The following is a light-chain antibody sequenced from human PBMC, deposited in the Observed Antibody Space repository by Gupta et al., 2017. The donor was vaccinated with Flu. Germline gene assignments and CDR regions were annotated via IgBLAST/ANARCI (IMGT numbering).Light chain of an antibody. Sequence: EIVLTQSPGTLSLSPGERATLSCRASQTVSSSYLVWYQQKPGQAPRLLIYGASSRATGIPDRFSGSRSGTDFTLTISRLEPEDFAVYYCQQDGSSVWMFGQGTKVEIK. J-gene: IGKJ1*01. CDR3: QQDGSSVWM. V-gene: IGKV3-20*01. CDR2: GAS. CDR1: QTVSSSY.